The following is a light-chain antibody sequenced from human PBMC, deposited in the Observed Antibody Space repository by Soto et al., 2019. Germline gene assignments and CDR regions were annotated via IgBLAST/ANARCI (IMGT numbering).Light chain of an antibody. V-gene: IGLV1-44*01. Sequence: QSVLTQPPSASGTPGQRVTISCSGRSSNIGSNTVNWYQQLPGTAPKLLFYSNNQRPSGVPDRFSGSKSGTSASLAISGLQSEDEADYYCATWDDSMNGYVFGNGTKVTVL. J-gene: IGLJ1*01. CDR3: ATWDDSMNGYV. CDR2: SNN. CDR1: SSNIGSNT.